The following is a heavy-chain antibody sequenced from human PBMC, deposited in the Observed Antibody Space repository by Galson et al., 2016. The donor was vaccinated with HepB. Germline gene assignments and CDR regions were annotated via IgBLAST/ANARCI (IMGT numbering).Heavy chain of an antibody. CDR1: GFTSSHYD. CDR2: IGSDGDT. D-gene: IGHD5-12*01. J-gene: IGHJ6*02. CDR3: VRATVGFGGYDSGMDV. Sequence: SLRLSCAASGFTSSHYDMHWVRLVAGRGLEWVSAIGSDGDTYYPGSVKGRFTVSRENAKNSLYLQMNNLRAGDTAVYYCVRATVGFGGYDSGMDVWGQGTTVTVSS. V-gene: IGHV3-13*01.